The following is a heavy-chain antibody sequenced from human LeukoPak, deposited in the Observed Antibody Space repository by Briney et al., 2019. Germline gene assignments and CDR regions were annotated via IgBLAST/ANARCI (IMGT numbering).Heavy chain of an antibody. Sequence: ASVKVSCKASGYTFTSYGISWVRQAPGQGLEWMGWISAYNGNTNYAQKLQGRVTMTTDTSTSTAYMELRSLRSDDTAVYYCARDRLLWFGELLHNYNWFDPWGQGTLVTVSS. CDR1: GYTFTSYG. V-gene: IGHV1-18*01. D-gene: IGHD3-10*01. CDR2: ISAYNGNT. CDR3: ARDRLLWFGELLHNYNWFDP. J-gene: IGHJ5*02.